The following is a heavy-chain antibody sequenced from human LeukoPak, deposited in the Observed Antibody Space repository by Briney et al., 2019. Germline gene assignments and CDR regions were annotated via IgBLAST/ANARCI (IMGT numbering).Heavy chain of an antibody. D-gene: IGHD6-19*01. CDR1: SGSITYYK. CDR2: TYYSGSA. J-gene: IGHJ4*02. Sequence: SETLSLTCTVSSGSITYYKWNWIRQPPGKGLEWIGYTYYSGSANYNPSLKSRVSISIDTPKNQFSLKLSSVTAADTALYYCARAAAVTGQFEFWGQGTLVTVSS. CDR3: ARAAAVTGQFEF. V-gene: IGHV4-59*01.